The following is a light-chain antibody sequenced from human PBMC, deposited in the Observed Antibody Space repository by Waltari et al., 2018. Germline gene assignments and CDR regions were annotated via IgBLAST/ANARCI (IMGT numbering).Light chain of an antibody. V-gene: IGLV3-1*01. Sequence: SYELTQPLSGCVSPRQTAIIPHSGVKSGHKYPCWYQQKPGQSPVLVIYQDSKRPSGIPERFSGSNSGNTATLTISGTQAMDEADYYCQAWDSSTVVFGGGTKLTVL. CDR1: KSGHKY. CDR3: QAWDSSTVV. CDR2: QDS. J-gene: IGLJ2*01.